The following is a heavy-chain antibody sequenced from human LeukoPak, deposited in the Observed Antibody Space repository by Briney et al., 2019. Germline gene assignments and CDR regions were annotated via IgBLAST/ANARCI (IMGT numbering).Heavy chain of an antibody. CDR1: GYTFTCYD. Sequence: GASVKVSCKASGYTFTCYDINGVRQATGQGLEWMGWMNPKSGNTGYAQKFQGRVTITRNTSISTAYMELSSLRSEDTAVYYCASGRRTVVTPGYYYYYMDVWGKGTTVTVSS. D-gene: IGHD4-23*01. V-gene: IGHV1-8*03. CDR2: MNPKSGNT. CDR3: ASGRRTVVTPGYYYYYMDV. J-gene: IGHJ6*03.